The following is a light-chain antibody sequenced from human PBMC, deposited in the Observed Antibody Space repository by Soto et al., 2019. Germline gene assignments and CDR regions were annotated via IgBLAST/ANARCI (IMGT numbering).Light chain of an antibody. V-gene: IGKV3-20*01. CDR1: QSISSTY. Sequence: EIVLTQSPGTLSLSPGERATLFCRASQSISSTYLAWYQQKPVQAPRLLIHGASSRATGIADRFSGSGSGTDFTLTISRLEPEDFAVYYCQQYISSPRTFGQGTKVDIK. J-gene: IGKJ1*01. CDR2: GAS. CDR3: QQYISSPRT.